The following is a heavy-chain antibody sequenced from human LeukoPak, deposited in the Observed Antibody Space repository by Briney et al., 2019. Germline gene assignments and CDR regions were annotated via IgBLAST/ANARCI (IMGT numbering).Heavy chain of an antibody. CDR3: VRSSMATVPNDY. J-gene: IGHJ4*02. CDR2: ISSSGSTI. D-gene: IGHD5-24*01. Sequence: GGSLRLSCAASGFTFSSYEMNWVRQAPGKGLEWVSYISSSGSTIYYADSVKGRFTISRDNAKNSLYLQMNSLRAEDTAVYYCVRSSMATVPNDYWGQGILVTVSS. V-gene: IGHV3-48*03. CDR1: GFTFSSYE.